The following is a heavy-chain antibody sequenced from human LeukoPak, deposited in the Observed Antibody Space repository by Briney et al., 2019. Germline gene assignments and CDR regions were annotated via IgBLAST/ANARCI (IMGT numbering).Heavy chain of an antibody. Sequence: GGSLRLSCAASGFTFSSYAMSWVRQAPGKGLEWVSTISTSGGGTYYADSVKGRFTISRDNSENTLYLQMNSLRAEDTAVYYCANTPTVTTPPEYWGQGTLVTVSS. CDR1: GFTFSSYA. V-gene: IGHV3-23*01. D-gene: IGHD4-17*01. J-gene: IGHJ4*02. CDR3: ANTPTVTTPPEY. CDR2: ISTSGGGT.